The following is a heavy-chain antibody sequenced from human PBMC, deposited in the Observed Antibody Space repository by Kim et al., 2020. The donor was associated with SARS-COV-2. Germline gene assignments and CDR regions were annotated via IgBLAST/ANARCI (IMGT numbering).Heavy chain of an antibody. Sequence: GGSLRLSCAASGFTFDDYAMHWVRQAPGKGLEWVSLISWDGGSTYYADSVKGRFTISRDNSKNSLYLQMNSLRAEDTALYYCAKDTLRFGFGESVGFDYWGQGTLVTVSS. CDR2: ISWDGGST. D-gene: IGHD3-10*01. CDR3: AKDTLRFGFGESVGFDY. V-gene: IGHV3-43D*03. CDR1: GFTFDDYA. J-gene: IGHJ4*02.